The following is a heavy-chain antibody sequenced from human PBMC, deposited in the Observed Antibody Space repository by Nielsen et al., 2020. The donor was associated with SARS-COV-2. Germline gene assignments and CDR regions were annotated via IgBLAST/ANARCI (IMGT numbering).Heavy chain of an antibody. CDR2: ISWNSGSI. D-gene: IGHD6-13*01. CDR3: KAAATDYYYYGMDV. Sequence: SLKISCAASGFIFSDNYMSWIRQAPGKGLEWVSGISWNSGSIGYADSVKGRFTISRDNSKNTLYLQMNSLRAEDTALYYCKAAATDYYYYGMDVWGQGTTVTVSS. V-gene: IGHV3-9*01. J-gene: IGHJ6*02. CDR1: GFIFSDNY.